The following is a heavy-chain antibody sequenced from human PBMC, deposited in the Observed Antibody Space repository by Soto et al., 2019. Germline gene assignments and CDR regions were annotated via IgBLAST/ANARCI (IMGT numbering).Heavy chain of an antibody. V-gene: IGHV4-4*07. CDR1: GGSISSYY. J-gene: IGHJ4*02. CDR2: IYNSGST. CDR3: ARYRREAVAGYTLDN. D-gene: IGHD6-13*01. Sequence: SETLSLTCTVSGGSISSYYWSWIRQPAGKGLEWIGRIYNSGSTNYNPSLKSRVTISEDTSKSQFSLKVNSMTAADTAVYYCARYRREAVAGYTLDNWGQGILVTVSS.